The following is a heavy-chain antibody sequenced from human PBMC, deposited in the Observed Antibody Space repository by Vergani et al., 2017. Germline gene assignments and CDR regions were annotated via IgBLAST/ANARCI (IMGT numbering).Heavy chain of an antibody. J-gene: IGHJ4*02. V-gene: IGHV1-2*06. D-gene: IGHD3-10*01. Sequence: QVQLVQSGAEVKTPGASVKVSCKASGYTFTGYYIHWVRQAPGQGLEWMGRINPCSGGTNCAQKFQGRGTLTGDTSISTAYMDLDSLRSDDTAVYYCARGGYYGSGSYPDDYWGQGTLVTVSS. CDR2: INPCSGGT. CDR1: GYTFTGYY. CDR3: ARGGYYGSGSYPDDY.